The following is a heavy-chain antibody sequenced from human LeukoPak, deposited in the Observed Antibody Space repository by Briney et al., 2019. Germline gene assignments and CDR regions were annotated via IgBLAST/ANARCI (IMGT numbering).Heavy chain of an antibody. V-gene: IGHV1-69*13. Sequence: GASVKVSCKASGGTFSSYAISWVRQAPGQGLEWMGGIIPIFGTANYAQKFQGRVTITADESTSTAYMELSSLRSGDTAVYYCARDRRAYCSGGSCYSPLDYWGQGTLVTVSS. CDR2: IIPIFGTA. J-gene: IGHJ4*02. CDR1: GGTFSSYA. CDR3: ARDRRAYCSGGSCYSPLDY. D-gene: IGHD2-15*01.